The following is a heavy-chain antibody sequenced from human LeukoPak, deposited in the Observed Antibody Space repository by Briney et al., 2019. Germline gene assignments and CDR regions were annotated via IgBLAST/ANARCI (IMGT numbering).Heavy chain of an antibody. V-gene: IGHV5-51*01. CDR3: ARSGDNWFDP. CDR1: GYSFSTYM. J-gene: IGHJ5*02. CDR2: IYPGGPET. D-gene: IGHD6-25*01. Sequence: GESLKISCKASGYSFSTYMIGWVRQMPGKGLEWMGIIYPGGPETRYTPSFQGQVTMSADKSISTAYLQWNSLKASDTAMYYCARSGDNWFDPWGQGTLVTVSS.